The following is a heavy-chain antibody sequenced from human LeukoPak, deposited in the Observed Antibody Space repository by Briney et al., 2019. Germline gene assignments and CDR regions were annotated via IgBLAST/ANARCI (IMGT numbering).Heavy chain of an antibody. CDR1: VFTFYNDR. Sequence: PVGSLRLSCAPSVFTFYNDRMTWVRQAPGKGLEWVANIKKDVNTQNYAHSVKGRFTIFRENTKTTFSLQMNSLRAENTAIYNYSRDTSPASRSSYFEALDTWGQGTMVTVSS. CDR2: IKKDVNTQ. CDR3: SRDTSPASRSSYFEALDT. J-gene: IGHJ3*02. V-gene: IGHV3-7*01. D-gene: IGHD3-22*01.